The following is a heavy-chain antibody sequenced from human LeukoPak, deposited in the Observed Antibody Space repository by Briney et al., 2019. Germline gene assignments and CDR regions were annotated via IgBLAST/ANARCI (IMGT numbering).Heavy chain of an antibody. CDR2: ISWNSGDI. CDR1: GFTFDDYA. CDR3: AKDISVELGYYFDY. V-gene: IGHV3-9*01. D-gene: IGHD1-26*01. Sequence: GGSLRLACAASGFTFDDYAMHWVRQAPGKGLEWVSGISWNSGDIGYADSVKGRFTISRDNAKNSLYLQMNSLRAEDTAFYYCAKDISVELGYYFDYWGQGTLVTVSS. J-gene: IGHJ4*02.